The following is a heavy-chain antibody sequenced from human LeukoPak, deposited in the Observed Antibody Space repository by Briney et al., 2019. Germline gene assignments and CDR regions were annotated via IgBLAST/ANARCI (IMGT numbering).Heavy chain of an antibody. CDR2: IIPILGIA. V-gene: IGHV1-69*04. D-gene: IGHD2-2*02. Sequence: SVTVSCKASGGTFSSYAISWVRQAPGQGLEWMGRIIPILGIANYAQKFQGRVTITADKSTSTAYMELSSLRSEDTAVYYCARDCSSTSCYTTGGFDPWGQGTLVTVSS. J-gene: IGHJ5*02. CDR1: GGTFSSYA. CDR3: ARDCSSTSCYTTGGFDP.